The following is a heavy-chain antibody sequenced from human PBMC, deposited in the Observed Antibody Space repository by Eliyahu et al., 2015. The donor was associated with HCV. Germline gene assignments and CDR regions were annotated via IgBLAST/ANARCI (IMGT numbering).Heavy chain of an antibody. CDR3: ASGGGGIAVAGTGGWFDP. CDR2: IHYSGST. Sequence: QVQLQESGPGLVKPSETLSLTCTVSGGSITTYYWSWIRQPPGKGPGWIGYIHYSGSTNYNPSLKSRVTISVDTSKNQFSLNLTSVTAADTAVYYCASGGGGIAVAGTGGWFDPWGQGTLVTVSS. CDR1: GGSITTYY. J-gene: IGHJ5*02. D-gene: IGHD6-19*01. V-gene: IGHV4-59*01.